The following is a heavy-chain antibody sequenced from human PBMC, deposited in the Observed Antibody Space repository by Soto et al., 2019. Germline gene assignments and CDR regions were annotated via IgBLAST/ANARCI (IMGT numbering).Heavy chain of an antibody. CDR3: ARIGTPSTVTTFYYYYYMDV. V-gene: IGHV4-34*01. CDR2: INHSGST. D-gene: IGHD4-17*01. CDR1: GGSFSGYY. J-gene: IGHJ6*03. Sequence: TSETLSLTCAVYGGSFSGYYWSWIRQPPGKGLEWIGEINHSGSTNYNPSLKSRVTISVGTSKNQFSLKLSSVTAADTAVYYCARIGTPSTVTTFYYYYYMDVWGKGTTVTVSS.